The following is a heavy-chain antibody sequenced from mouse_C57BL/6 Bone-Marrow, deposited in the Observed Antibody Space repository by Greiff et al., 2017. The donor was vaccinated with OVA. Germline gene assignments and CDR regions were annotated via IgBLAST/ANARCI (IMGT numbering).Heavy chain of an antibody. D-gene: IGHD1-1*01. CDR1: GYTFTSYW. J-gene: IGHJ2*01. Sequence: QVQLQQPGAELVKPGASVKLSCKASGYTFTSYWMHWVKQRPGQGLEWIGMIHPNSGSTNYNEKFKSKATLPVDKSSSTAYMQLSSLTSEDSAVYYCARFDYYGSSLDYWGQGTTLTVSS. CDR2: IHPNSGST. CDR3: ARFDYYGSSLDY. V-gene: IGHV1-64*01.